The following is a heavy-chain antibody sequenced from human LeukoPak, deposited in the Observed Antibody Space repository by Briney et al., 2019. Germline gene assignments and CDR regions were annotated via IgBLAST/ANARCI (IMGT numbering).Heavy chain of an antibody. CDR3: ASRVVAATFDP. J-gene: IGHJ5*02. D-gene: IGHD2-15*01. CDR2: TSAYNGNT. CDR1: GYTFTSYG. Sequence: GASVKVSCKASGYTFTSYGISWVRQAPGQGLEWMGWTSAYNGNTNYAQKLQGRVTMTTDTSTSTAYMELRSLRSDDTAVYYCASRVVAATFDPWGQGTLVTVSS. V-gene: IGHV1-18*01.